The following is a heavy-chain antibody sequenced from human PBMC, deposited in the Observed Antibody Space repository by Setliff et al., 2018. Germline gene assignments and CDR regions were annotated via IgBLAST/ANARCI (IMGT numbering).Heavy chain of an antibody. V-gene: IGHV4-4*08. J-gene: IGHJ5*02. CDR1: GGSISDSS. CDR2: ISSIGNT. Sequence: SETLSLTCTVSGGSISDSSWSWIRQPQGKGLEWIGCISSIGNTYYNPSLGSRLTISADTSNNQFSLNLISVTAADTAVYYCARERGFAGYYGSWTHQSFDLWGQGSLVTVSS. D-gene: IGHD3-10*01. CDR3: ARERGFAGYYGSWTHQSFDL.